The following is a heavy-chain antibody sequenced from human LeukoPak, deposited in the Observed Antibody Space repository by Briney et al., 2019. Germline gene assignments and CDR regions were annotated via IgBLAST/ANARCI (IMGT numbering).Heavy chain of an antibody. CDR1: GVSISSYD. Sequence: GETLTLTCAASGVSISSYDLSWVRQPPGKGLEWVSAISGSGGSTYYADSVKGRFTISRDNSKQTLYLQMNSQRAEYTGVYYCAKKLLMGYWGQGTLVTVSS. CDR3: AKKLLMGY. V-gene: IGHV3-23*01. CDR2: ISGSGGST. D-gene: IGHD3-10*01. J-gene: IGHJ4*02.